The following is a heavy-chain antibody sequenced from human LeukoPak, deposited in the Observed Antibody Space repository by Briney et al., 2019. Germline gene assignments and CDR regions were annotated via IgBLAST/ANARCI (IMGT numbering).Heavy chain of an antibody. CDR2: ISSNGGST. CDR1: GFTFSSYA. J-gene: IGHJ4*02. Sequence: PGRSLRLSCSASGFTFSSYAMHWVRQAPGKGLEYVSAISSNGGSTYYADSVKGRFTISRDNSKNTLYLQMSSLRAEDTAVYYCVKEGSVGIAVAGSATWDYWGQGTLVTVSS. CDR3: VKEGSVGIAVAGSATWDY. D-gene: IGHD6-19*01. V-gene: IGHV3-64D*06.